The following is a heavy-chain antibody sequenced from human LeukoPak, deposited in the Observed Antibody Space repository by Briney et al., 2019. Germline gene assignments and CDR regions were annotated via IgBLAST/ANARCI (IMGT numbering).Heavy chain of an antibody. V-gene: IGHV4-59*01. J-gene: IGHJ3*02. CDR1: GGSISSYY. D-gene: IGHD2-21*02. CDR3: ARCGGDCYYSPAFDI. CDR2: IYYSGST. Sequence: PSETLSLTCTVSGGSISSYYWSWLRQPPGKGLEWIGYIYYSGSTNYNPSLKSRVTISVDTSKNQFSLKLSSVTAADTAVYYCARCGGDCYYSPAFDIWGQGTMVTVSS.